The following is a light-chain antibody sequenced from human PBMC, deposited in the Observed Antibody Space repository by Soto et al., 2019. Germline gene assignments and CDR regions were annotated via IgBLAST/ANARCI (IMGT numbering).Light chain of an antibody. CDR1: SSDVGAYNY. J-gene: IGLJ3*02. CDR3: SSYTSGSTWV. Sequence: QSALTQPASVSGSPGQSITISCTGTSSDVGAYNYVSWYQQHPGKAPKLMIYEVSNRPSGVSNRFSGSKSGNTASLTISGLQAEDEGDYDCSSYTSGSTWVFGGGTKLTVL. V-gene: IGLV2-14*01. CDR2: EVS.